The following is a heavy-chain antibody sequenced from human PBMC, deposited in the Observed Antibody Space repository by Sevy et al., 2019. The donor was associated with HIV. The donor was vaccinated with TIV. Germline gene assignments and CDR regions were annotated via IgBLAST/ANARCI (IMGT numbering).Heavy chain of an antibody. CDR3: TRDPSYYDYVWGSYRPFDY. V-gene: IGHV3-49*03. D-gene: IGHD3-16*02. CDR1: VFTFGDYA. Sequence: GGSLRLSCTASVFTFGDYAMSWFRQAPGKGLEWVGFIRSKAYGGTTEYAASVKGRFTISRDDSKSIAYLQMNSLKTEDTAVYYCTRDPSYYDYVWGSYRPFDYWGQGTLVTVSS. CDR2: IRSKAYGGTT. J-gene: IGHJ4*02.